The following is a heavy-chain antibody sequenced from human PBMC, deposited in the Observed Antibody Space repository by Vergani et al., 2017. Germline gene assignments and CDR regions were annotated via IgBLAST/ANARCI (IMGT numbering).Heavy chain of an antibody. Sequence: EVQLVESGGGLVPPGRSLRLSCAASGFSFGDYAMTWVRQAPGKGLEWVAFIRNKAYGGTTEYAASVKGRFTISRDDSKRLAYLQLSGLKTEDTAVYFWSRRRGYSFGYSDYWGQGTLVTVSS. CDR1: GFSFGDYA. CDR3: SRRRGYSFGYSDY. CDR2: IRNKAYGGTT. V-gene: IGHV3-49*04. D-gene: IGHD5-18*01. J-gene: IGHJ4*02.